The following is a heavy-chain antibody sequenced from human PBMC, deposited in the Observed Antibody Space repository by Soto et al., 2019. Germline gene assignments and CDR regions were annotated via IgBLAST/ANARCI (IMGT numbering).Heavy chain of an antibody. V-gene: IGHV1-69*13. CDR1: GGTFSRYA. D-gene: IGHD3-10*01. J-gene: IGHJ6*02. CDR3: ARDDTXVLPAVHLTGYYYGMDV. CDR2: TIPIFGTP. Sequence: SVKVSCKASGGTFSRYAISWVRQAPGQRLEWMGGTIPIFGTPNYAQKFEGRVTITADESTKTAYMELSSLTSEDTAVYFCARDDTXVLPAVHLTGYYYGMDVWGQGTAVTVSS.